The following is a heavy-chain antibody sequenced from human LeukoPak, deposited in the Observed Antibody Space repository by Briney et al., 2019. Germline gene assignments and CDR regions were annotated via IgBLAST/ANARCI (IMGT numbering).Heavy chain of an antibody. CDR1: GFTFSSYG. V-gene: IGHV3-30*18. D-gene: IGHD2-21*01. J-gene: IGHJ4*02. Sequence: HSGGSLRLSCAASGFTFSSYGMHWVRQAPGKGLEWVAVISYDGSNKYYADSVKGRFTISRDNSKNTLYLQMNSLRAEDTAVYYCAKAFEVGYYFDCWGQGTLVTVSS. CDR2: ISYDGSNK. CDR3: AKAFEVGYYFDC.